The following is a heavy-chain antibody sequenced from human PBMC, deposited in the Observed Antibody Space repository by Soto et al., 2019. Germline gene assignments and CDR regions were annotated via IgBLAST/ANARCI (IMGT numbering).Heavy chain of an antibody. CDR3: AIWSNWNPLYYSGMDV. CDR2: IIPLHNTS. Sequence: GASVKVSCKVSGGAFTNYSLNWVRHAPGQGLEWLGGIIPLHNTSNYSLKLLGRGSVTADISSNTVYMHLSGLTSDDTATYYCAIWSNWNPLYYSGMDVWGQGTTVTVS. J-gene: IGHJ6*02. CDR1: GGAFTNYS. D-gene: IGHD1-20*01. V-gene: IGHV1-69*08.